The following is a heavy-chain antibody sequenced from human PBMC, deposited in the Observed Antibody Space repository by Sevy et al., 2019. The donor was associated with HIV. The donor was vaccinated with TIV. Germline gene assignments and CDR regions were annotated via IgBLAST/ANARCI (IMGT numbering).Heavy chain of an antibody. V-gene: IGHV3-30*18. Sequence: GGSLRLSCAASGFTFSTYDMHWVRQAPGKGLEWVAIISHDGSYRYYADSVRGRFSISRDSSKNTLYLQMSGLSIEDTAVYYCAKNRPPRGSYFSRHGMDVWGRGTTVTVSS. CDR1: GFTFSTYD. CDR3: AKNRPPRGSYFSRHGMDV. D-gene: IGHD3-16*01. CDR2: ISHDGSYR. J-gene: IGHJ6*02.